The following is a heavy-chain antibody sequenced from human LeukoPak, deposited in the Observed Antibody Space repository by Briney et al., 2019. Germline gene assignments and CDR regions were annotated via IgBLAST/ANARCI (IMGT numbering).Heavy chain of an antibody. CDR3: ARGRFPGSGSYYNSFDY. V-gene: IGHV1-18*01. Sequence: WASVKVSCKASGYTFTSYAITWVRQAPGQGLEWMGWINVDNGNTNYAQKFQGRVTMTTDTSTSTAYMELRSLRSDDTAVYYCARGRFPGSGSYYNSFDYCGQGTLVTVSS. D-gene: IGHD3-10*01. J-gene: IGHJ4*02. CDR1: GYTFTSYA. CDR2: INVDNGNT.